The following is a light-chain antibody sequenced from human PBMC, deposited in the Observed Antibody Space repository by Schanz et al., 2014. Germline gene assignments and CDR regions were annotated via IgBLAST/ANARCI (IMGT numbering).Light chain of an antibody. CDR3: AAWDDSLNGLV. CDR1: SSNIGSNT. CDR2: RNN. V-gene: IGLV1-44*01. Sequence: QSVLTQPPSASGPPGQRVTISCSGSSSNIGSNTVDWYQQLPGTAPKLLIYRNNQRPSGVPDRVSGSKSGTSASLAISGLRSEDEADYYCAAWDDSLNGLVFGGGTKLTVL. J-gene: IGLJ3*02.